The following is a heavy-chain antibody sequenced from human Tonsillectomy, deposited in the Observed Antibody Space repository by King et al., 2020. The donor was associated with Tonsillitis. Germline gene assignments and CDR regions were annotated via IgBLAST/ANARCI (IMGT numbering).Heavy chain of an antibody. D-gene: IGHD3-9*01. CDR2: IYYSGST. V-gene: IGHV4-59*01. CDR3: ASPFPVLKY. CDR1: GGSISSYY. J-gene: IGHJ4*02. Sequence: VQLQESGPGLVKPSETLSLTCTVSGGSISSYYWSWIRQPPGKGMEWIGYIYYSGSTNYNPSLKSRVTISVDTSKNQFSLKLSSMTAADTAVYYCASPFPVLKYWGQGTLVTVSS.